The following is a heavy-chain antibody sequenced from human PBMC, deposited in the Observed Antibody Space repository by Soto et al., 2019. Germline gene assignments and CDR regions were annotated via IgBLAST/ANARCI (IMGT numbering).Heavy chain of an antibody. CDR2: IGFLSTYT. Sequence: GGSLILSCEAAGFSLSDYHMSWIRLAPGQGLEWISHIGFLSTYTLYADSVRGRFTITRDSAKKFLFLQMDRLRAEDTAIYYCGRKFLYGGATKFFALGGQGTPVPVS. D-gene: IGHD3-16*01. CDR1: GFSLSDYH. CDR3: GRKFLYGGATKFFAL. V-gene: IGHV3-11*06. J-gene: IGHJ4*02.